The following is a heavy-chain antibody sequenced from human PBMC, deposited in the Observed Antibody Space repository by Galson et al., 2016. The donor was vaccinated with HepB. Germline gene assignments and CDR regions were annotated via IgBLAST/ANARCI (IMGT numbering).Heavy chain of an antibody. V-gene: IGHV4-31*03. CDR1: GGPINSGGYY. CDR2: IYYSGST. J-gene: IGHJ4*03. Sequence: TLSLTCTVSGGPINSGGYYWTWIRQHPGKGLEWIGYIYYSGSTYYNPSLRSRVTMSVDTSKNHFSLRLSSVTAADTAVYYCARADYGGNPEIDFWGQGTAVTVSS. D-gene: IGHD4-23*01. CDR3: ARADYGGNPEIDF.